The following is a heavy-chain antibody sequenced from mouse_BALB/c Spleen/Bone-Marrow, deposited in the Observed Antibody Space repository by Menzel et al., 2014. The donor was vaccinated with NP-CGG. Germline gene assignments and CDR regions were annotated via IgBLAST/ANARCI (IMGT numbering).Heavy chain of an antibody. J-gene: IGHJ3*01. Sequence: QVQLQQSGPELVRPGVSVKISCKGSSYTFTDYAMHWVKQSHAKSLEWIGVISTCYGNANYNQKFKGKATMTVDKSSSTAYMELARLTSEDSAVYYCTRGGRYDEVAYWGQGTLVTVSA. V-gene: IGHV1-67*01. CDR1: SYTFTDYA. CDR3: TRGGRYDEVAY. CDR2: ISTCYGNA. D-gene: IGHD2-14*01.